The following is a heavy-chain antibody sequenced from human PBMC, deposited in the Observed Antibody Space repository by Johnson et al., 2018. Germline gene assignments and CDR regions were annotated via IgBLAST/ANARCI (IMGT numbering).Heavy chain of an antibody. CDR1: GFTFSSYS. D-gene: IGHD5-18*01. V-gene: IGHV3-21*01. CDR3: ARARSWGIQLYYYYYGMDV. J-gene: IGHJ6*02. CDR2: ISSSSSYI. Sequence: VQLVESGGGLVKPGGSLRLSCAASGFTFSSYSMNWVRQAPGKGLEWVSSISSSSSYIYYADSVQGRFTISRDNAKNSLYLQMNSLRAEDTAVYYCARARSWGIQLYYYYYGMDVWGQGTTVTVSS.